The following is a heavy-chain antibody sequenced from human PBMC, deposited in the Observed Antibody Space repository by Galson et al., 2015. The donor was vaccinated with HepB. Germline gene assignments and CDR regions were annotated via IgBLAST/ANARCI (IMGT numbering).Heavy chain of an antibody. CDR2: MSSFGHST. V-gene: IGHV3-23*01. Sequence: SLRLSCAASGFTFNDYAMNWVRQAPGKGLEWVSTMSSFGHSTYYADSVKGRFTISRDNSKSTLYLQMDSLGPDDTDIYYCAKDYSGSGWYIGFDYWGQGALFTVSS. CDR1: GFTFNDYA. D-gene: IGHD6-19*01. CDR3: AKDYSGSGWYIGFDY. J-gene: IGHJ4*02.